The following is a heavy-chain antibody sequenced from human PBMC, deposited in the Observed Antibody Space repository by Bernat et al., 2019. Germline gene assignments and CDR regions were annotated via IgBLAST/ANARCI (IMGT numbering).Heavy chain of an antibody. CDR1: GYTFINYI. CDR3: ARDLSLPPLYYDFWSGIFDY. D-gene: IGHD3-3*01. Sequence: QVQLVESGGGVVQPGRSLRLSCAASGYTFINYIMHWVRQAPGKGLEWVAVISYDGSNKYYADSVKGRFTISRDNSKNTLYLQMNSLRAEETAVYYCARDLSLPPLYYDFWSGIFDYWGQGTLVTVSS. J-gene: IGHJ4*02. CDR2: ISYDGSNK. V-gene: IGHV3-30-3*01.